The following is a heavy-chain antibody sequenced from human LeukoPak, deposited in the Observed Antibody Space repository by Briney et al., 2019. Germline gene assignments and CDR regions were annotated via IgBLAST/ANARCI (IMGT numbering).Heavy chain of an antibody. Sequence: GRSLRLSCAASGFTFDDYAMHWVRQAPGKGLEWVSGISWNSGSIGYADSVKGRFTISRDNAKNSLYLQMNSLRAEDMALYYCAKDGGRYDFGVLKYFQHWGQGTLVTVSS. D-gene: IGHD3-3*01. V-gene: IGHV3-9*03. J-gene: IGHJ1*01. CDR3: AKDGGRYDFGVLKYFQH. CDR2: ISWNSGSI. CDR1: GFTFDDYA.